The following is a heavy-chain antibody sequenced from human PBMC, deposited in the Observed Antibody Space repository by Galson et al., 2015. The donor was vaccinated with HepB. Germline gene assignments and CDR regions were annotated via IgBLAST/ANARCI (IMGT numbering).Heavy chain of an antibody. CDR1: GFTFSSYN. Sequence: LRLSCAASGFTFSSYNMNWVRQAPGKGLEWVSSISSSSTYIYYADSVKGRFTISRDDAKSSLYLQMDSLRVDDTAVYYCARDPPLGAPFDYWGQGTLLTVSS. V-gene: IGHV3-21*01. CDR3: ARDPPLGAPFDY. D-gene: IGHD3-16*01. J-gene: IGHJ4*02. CDR2: ISSSSTYI.